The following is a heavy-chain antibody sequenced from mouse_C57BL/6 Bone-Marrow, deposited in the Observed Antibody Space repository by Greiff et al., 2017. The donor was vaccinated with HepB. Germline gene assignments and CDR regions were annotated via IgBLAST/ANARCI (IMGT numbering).Heavy chain of an antibody. CDR1: GYTFTDHT. Sequence: QVQLKQSDAELVKPGASVKISCKVSGYTFTDHTIHWMKQRPEQGLEWIGYIYPRDGSTKYNEKFKGKATLTVDTSSSTAYMQLSSLTSEDSAVYYCARWPYGSSSYWYFDVWGTGTTVTVSS. CDR2: IYPRDGST. CDR3: ARWPYGSSSYWYFDV. V-gene: IGHV1-78*01. D-gene: IGHD1-1*01. J-gene: IGHJ1*03.